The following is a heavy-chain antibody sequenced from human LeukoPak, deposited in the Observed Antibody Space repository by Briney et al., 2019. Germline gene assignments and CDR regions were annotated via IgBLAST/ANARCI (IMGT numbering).Heavy chain of an antibody. CDR1: GGSISNYY. Sequence: SETLSLTCTVSGGSISNYYWSWIRQPAGKGLEWIGRVYSSGSTNYNPSLKSRVTSSVDTSKNQFSLKLSSVTAADTAVYYCARHYCGGDCYSRWYFDLWGRGTLVTVSS. CDR2: VYSSGST. D-gene: IGHD2-21*02. V-gene: IGHV4-4*07. CDR3: ARHYCGGDCYSRWYFDL. J-gene: IGHJ2*01.